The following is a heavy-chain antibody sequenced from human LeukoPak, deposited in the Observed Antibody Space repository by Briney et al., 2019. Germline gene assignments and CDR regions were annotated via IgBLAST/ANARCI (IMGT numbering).Heavy chain of an antibody. Sequence: ASVKVSCKVSGYTLTELSMHWVRQAPGKGLEWMGGLDPEDGETIYAQKFQGRVTMTEDTSTDTAYMELSSLRSEDTAVYYCATLKRGYCSSTSCYKSAYYYYYYMDVWGKGPRSPSP. D-gene: IGHD2-2*02. J-gene: IGHJ6*03. CDR1: GYTLTELS. CDR2: LDPEDGET. V-gene: IGHV1-24*01. CDR3: ATLKRGYCSSTSCYKSAYYYYYYMDV.